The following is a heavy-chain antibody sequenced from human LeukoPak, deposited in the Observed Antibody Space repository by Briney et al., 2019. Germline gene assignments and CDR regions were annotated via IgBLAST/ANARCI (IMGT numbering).Heavy chain of an antibody. Sequence: GGSLRLSCAASGFTFSSYGMSWVRQAPGKGLEWVSAISGSGGSTYYADSVKGRFTISRDNSKNTLYLQMNSLRSDDTAVYYCARVSYYYDSSGYYVPDYWGQGTLVTVSS. D-gene: IGHD3-22*01. J-gene: IGHJ4*02. CDR3: ARVSYYYDSSGYYVPDY. V-gene: IGHV3-23*01. CDR1: GFTFSSYG. CDR2: ISGSGGST.